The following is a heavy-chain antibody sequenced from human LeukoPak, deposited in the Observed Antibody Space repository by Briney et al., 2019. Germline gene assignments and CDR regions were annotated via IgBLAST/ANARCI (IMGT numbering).Heavy chain of an antibody. J-gene: IGHJ2*01. V-gene: IGHV3-7*01. CDR3: ARGPRYFDL. CDR1: GFTFSTFG. CDR2: IKQDGSEK. Sequence: TGGSLRLSCAASGFTFSTFGMSWVRQAPGKGLEWVANIKQDGSEKYYVDSVKGRSTISRDNAKNSLFLLLSSLRAEDTAVYYCARGPRYFDLWGRGTLVTVSS.